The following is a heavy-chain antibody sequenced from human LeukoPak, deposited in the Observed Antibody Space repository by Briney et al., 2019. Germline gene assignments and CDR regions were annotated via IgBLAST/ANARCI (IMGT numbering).Heavy chain of an antibody. Sequence: SETLSLTCTVSGGSISSGDYYWSWIRQPPGKGLEWIGYIYYSGSTYYNPSLKSRVTISVDTSKNQFSLKLSSVTAADTAVYYCARVLDTYYDFWSGSAFDPWGQGTLVTVSS. J-gene: IGHJ5*02. CDR3: ARVLDTYYDFWSGSAFDP. D-gene: IGHD3-3*01. CDR2: IYYSGST. V-gene: IGHV4-30-4*08. CDR1: GGSISSGDYY.